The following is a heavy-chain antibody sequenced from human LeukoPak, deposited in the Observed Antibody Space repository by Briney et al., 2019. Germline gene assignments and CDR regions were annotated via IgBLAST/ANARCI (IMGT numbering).Heavy chain of an antibody. CDR1: RGSITSSSDY. J-gene: IGHJ3*02. CDR2: IYYSGST. Sequence: SETLSLTCTSPRGSITSSSDYWGSIRQPPGKGLEWIGSIYYSGSTYYNPSLKSRVTISVDTSKNQFSLKLSSVTAADTAVYYCERPAEFIEAFDIWGQGTMVTVSS. V-gene: IGHV4-39*01. CDR3: ERPAEFIEAFDI. D-gene: IGHD3-10*01.